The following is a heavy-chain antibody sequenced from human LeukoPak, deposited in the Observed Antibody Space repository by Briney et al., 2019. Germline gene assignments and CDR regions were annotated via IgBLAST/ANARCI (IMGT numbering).Heavy chain of an antibody. J-gene: IGHJ4*02. Sequence: EASVKVSCKASVYSFTTYYMHWMRQAPGQGLEWMGTMNPRGGSTNYAQKFQGRVTMIRDPSTSTVYMELSSLRFEDTAVYYCARVDDYGGNSVGYWGQGTLVTVSS. V-gene: IGHV1-46*01. D-gene: IGHD4-23*01. CDR1: VYSFTTYY. CDR2: MNPRGGST. CDR3: ARVDDYGGNSVGY.